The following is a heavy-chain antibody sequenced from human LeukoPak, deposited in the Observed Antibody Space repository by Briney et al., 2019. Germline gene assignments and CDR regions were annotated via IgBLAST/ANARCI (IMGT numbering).Heavy chain of an antibody. CDR1: GYTFTSYD. D-gene: IGHD6-13*01. J-gene: IGHJ3*02. V-gene: IGHV1-8*01. CDR2: MNPNSGNT. Sequence: ASVKVSCKASGYTFTSYDINWVRQATGQGLEWMGWMNPNSGNTGYTQKFQGRVTMTRNTSISTAYMELSSLRSEDTAVYYCASPKEQLVAGALDIWGQGTMVTVSS. CDR3: ASPKEQLVAGALDI.